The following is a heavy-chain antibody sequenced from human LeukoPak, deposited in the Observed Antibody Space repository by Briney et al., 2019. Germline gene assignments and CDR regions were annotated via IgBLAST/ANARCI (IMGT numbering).Heavy chain of an antibody. Sequence: SETLSLTCTVSGGSISSYYWSWIRQPAGKGLEWIGRIYTSGSTNYNPSLKSRVTMSVDTSKNQFSLKLSSVTAADTAVYYCARGIRNYDILTGYSPEGSYFDYWGQGTLVTVSS. D-gene: IGHD3-9*01. V-gene: IGHV4-4*07. CDR1: GGSISSYY. J-gene: IGHJ4*02. CDR3: ARGIRNYDILTGYSPEGSYFDY. CDR2: IYTSGST.